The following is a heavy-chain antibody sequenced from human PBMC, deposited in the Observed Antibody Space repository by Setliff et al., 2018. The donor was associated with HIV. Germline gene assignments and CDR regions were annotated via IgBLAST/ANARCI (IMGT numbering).Heavy chain of an antibody. Sequence: PGGSLRLSCAASGFTFSSYAMHWVRQAPGKGLEWVSAISGGGAAKYYADSVKGRFTISRDRSRNTLYLQMDSLRAEDTAVYYCARAGIWTGSEHFYYMDVWGKGTSVTVSS. CDR1: GFTFSSYA. CDR3: ARAGIWTGSEHFYYMDV. V-gene: IGHV3-23*01. J-gene: IGHJ6*03. D-gene: IGHD3-9*01. CDR2: ISGGGAAK.